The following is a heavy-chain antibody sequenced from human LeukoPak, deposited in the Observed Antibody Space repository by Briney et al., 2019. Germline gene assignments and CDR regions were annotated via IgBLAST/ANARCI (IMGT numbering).Heavy chain of an antibody. J-gene: IGHJ4*02. Sequence: PSETLSLTCSVSGDSMNSYYWSWIRQPPGKGLEWIGYIYYSGSTNYNPSLKSRVTISVDTSKNQFSLKLSSVTAADTAVYYCARERYSSSWYFDYWGQGTLVTVSS. V-gene: IGHV4-59*01. CDR1: GDSMNSYY. CDR3: ARERYSSSWYFDY. CDR2: IYYSGST. D-gene: IGHD6-13*01.